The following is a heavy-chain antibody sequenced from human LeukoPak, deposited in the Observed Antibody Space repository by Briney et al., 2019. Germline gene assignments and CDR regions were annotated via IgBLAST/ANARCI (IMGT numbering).Heavy chain of an antibody. Sequence: SVTVPCKASGGTFSSYPFSWVRQAPGQGLEWMGGIIPIFGTANYAQKFQGRVTITTDESTSTAYMELSSLRSEDTAVYYCARDRDYYDSSGYYGWFDPWGQGTLVTVSS. D-gene: IGHD3-22*01. J-gene: IGHJ5*02. CDR1: GGTFSSYP. V-gene: IGHV1-69*05. CDR2: IIPIFGTA. CDR3: ARDRDYYDSSGYYGWFDP.